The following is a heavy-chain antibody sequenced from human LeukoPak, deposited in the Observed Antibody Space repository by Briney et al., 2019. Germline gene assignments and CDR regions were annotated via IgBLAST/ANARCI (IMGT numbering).Heavy chain of an antibody. CDR2: IYHSGST. D-gene: IGHD3-10*01. CDR3: ARVGYYGSGSYSSFDY. V-gene: IGHV4-30-2*01. CDR1: GGSISRGGYS. J-gene: IGHJ4*02. Sequence: SETLSLTCAVSGGSISRGGYSWSWIRQPPGKGLEWIGYIYHSGSTYYNPSLKSRVTISVDRSKNQFSLKLSSVTAADTAVYYCARVGYYGSGSYSSFDYWGQGTLVTVSS.